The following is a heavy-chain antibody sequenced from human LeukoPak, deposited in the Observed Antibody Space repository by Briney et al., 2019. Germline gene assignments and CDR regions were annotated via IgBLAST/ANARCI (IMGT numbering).Heavy chain of an antibody. CDR3: ARVRTRGGVTSSWYDY. D-gene: IGHD6-13*01. V-gene: IGHV3-11*06. CDR2: ISSSSSYT. Sequence: PGGSLRLSCAASGFTFSDYYMSWIRQAPGKGLEWVSYISSSSSYTNYADSVKGRFTISRDNAENSLYLQMNSLRAEDTAVYYCARVRTRGGVTSSWYDYWGQGTLVTVSS. J-gene: IGHJ4*02. CDR1: GFTFSDYY.